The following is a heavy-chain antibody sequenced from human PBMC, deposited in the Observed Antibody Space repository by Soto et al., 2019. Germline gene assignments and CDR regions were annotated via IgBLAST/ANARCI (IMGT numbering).Heavy chain of an antibody. CDR3: ARGGLGVTSLGSNYYYYMDV. CDR2: IKQDGSEK. J-gene: IGHJ6*03. CDR1: GFTFSSYW. Sequence: GGSLRLSCAASGFTFSSYWMSWVRQAPGKGLEWVANIKQDGSEKYYVDSVKGRFTISRDNAKNSLYLQMNSLRAEDTAVYYCARGGLGVTSLGSNYYYYMDVWGKGTTVTVSS. V-gene: IGHV3-7*01. D-gene: IGHD4-4*01.